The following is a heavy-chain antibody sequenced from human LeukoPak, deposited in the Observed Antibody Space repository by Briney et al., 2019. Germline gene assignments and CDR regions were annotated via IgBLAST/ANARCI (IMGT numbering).Heavy chain of an antibody. V-gene: IGHV3-11*04. CDR1: GISFSNFW. J-gene: IGHJ4*02. CDR2: ISPSGRTI. CDR3: ARGTFYFDRSDYH. Sequence: KPGGSLRLSCAVSGISFSNFWMSWIRQAPGKGLEWVSYISPSGRTIYSADPVKGRFTISRDNAKNSLYLQMSSLRADDMGVYYCARGTFYFDRSDYHWGQGALVTVSS. D-gene: IGHD3-22*01.